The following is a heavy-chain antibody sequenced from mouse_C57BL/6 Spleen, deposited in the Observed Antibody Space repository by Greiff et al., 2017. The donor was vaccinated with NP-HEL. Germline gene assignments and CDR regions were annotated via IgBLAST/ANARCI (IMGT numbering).Heavy chain of an antibody. CDR2: IDPSDSET. D-gene: IGHD1-1*01. CDR1: GYTFTSYW. J-gene: IGHJ2*01. CDR3: ARYYYGSFDY. V-gene: IGHV1-52*01. Sequence: VQLQQSGAELVRPGSSVKLSCKASGYTFTSYWMHWVKQRPIQGLEWIGNIDPSDSETNYNQKFKDKATLTVDKSSSTAYMQLSSLTSEDSAVYYCARYYYGSFDYWGQGTTLTVSS.